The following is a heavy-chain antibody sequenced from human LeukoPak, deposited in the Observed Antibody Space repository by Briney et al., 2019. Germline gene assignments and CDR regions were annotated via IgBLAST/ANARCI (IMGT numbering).Heavy chain of an antibody. CDR1: GYTFTGYY. D-gene: IGHD6-13*01. Sequence: ASVKVSCKASGYTFTGYYMHWVRQAPGQGLEWMGWINPNSGGTNYAQKVQGRVTMTTDTSTSTAYMELRSLRSDDTAVYFCARVGRYSSTWPPEGDDAFDIWGQGTMVTVSS. V-gene: IGHV1-2*02. CDR3: ARVGRYSSTWPPEGDDAFDI. CDR2: INPNSGGT. J-gene: IGHJ3*02.